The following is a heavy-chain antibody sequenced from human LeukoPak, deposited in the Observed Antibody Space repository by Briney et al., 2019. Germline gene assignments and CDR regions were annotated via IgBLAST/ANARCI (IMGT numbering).Heavy chain of an antibody. CDR1: GFTFSSYA. Sequence: GGSLRLSCAASGFTFSSYAMHWVRQAPGKGLEWVAVISYDGSNKYYADSVKGRFTISRDNSKNTLYLQMNSLRAEDTAVYYCARDGDTTYYYDSSGYLTAWYFDCWGQGTLVTVCS. V-gene: IGHV3-30-3*01. J-gene: IGHJ4*02. CDR2: ISYDGSNK. CDR3: ARDGDTTYYYDSSGYLTAWYFDC. D-gene: IGHD3-22*01.